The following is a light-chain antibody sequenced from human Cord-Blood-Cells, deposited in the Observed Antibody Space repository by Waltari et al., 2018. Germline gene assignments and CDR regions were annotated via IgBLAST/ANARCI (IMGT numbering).Light chain of an antibody. V-gene: IGKV3-15*01. CDR1: QSVSRN. J-gene: IGKJ2*01. Sequence: EIVMTQSPATLSESPGERATLSFRASQSVSRNLACYQQKTGQAPRLLIYGSSTRATGIPARFSGSGSVTDFTLTNSSLQSEDFAVYFCQQYNNWPYTFGQGSKLEIK. CDR3: QQYNNWPYT. CDR2: GSS.